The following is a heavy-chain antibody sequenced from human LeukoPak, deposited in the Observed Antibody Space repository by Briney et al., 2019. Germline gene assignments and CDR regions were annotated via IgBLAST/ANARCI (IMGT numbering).Heavy chain of an antibody. D-gene: IGHD2-21*02. V-gene: IGHV3-30*04. J-gene: IGHJ4*02. CDR2: ISYDGSNK. CDR3: ARAPTVVTAITYYFDY. CDR1: GFTFSSYA. Sequence: GGSLRLSCAASGFTFSSYAMHWVRQAPGKGLEWVAVISYDGSNKYYADSVKGRFTISRDNSKNTLYLQMNSLGAEDTAVYYCARAPTVVTAITYYFDYWGQGTLVTVSS.